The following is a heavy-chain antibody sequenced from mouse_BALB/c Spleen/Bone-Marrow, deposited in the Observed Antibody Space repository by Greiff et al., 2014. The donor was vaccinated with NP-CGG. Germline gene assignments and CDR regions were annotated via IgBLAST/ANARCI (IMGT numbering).Heavy chain of an antibody. Sequence: VQLQQSGTVLARPWASVKMSCKASGYTFTSYWMHWVKQRPGQGLEWIGTIYPGNSDTTYNQKFKGKAKLTAVTSTSTAYMELSSLTNEDSAVYYCTTLARNYFDYWGQGTTLTVSS. CDR1: GYTFTSYW. CDR2: IYPGNSDT. V-gene: IGHV1-5*01. CDR3: TTLARNYFDY. J-gene: IGHJ2*01.